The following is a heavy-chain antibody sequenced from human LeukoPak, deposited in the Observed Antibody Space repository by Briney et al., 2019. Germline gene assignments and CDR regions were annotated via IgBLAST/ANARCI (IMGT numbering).Heavy chain of an antibody. CDR3: FRSGGYAYAY. CDR2: VNAFDGNT. D-gene: IGHD3-10*01. V-gene: IGHV1-3*01. CDR1: GYSFSNYP. J-gene: IGHJ1*01. Sequence: ASVKVSCKASGYSFSNYPIHWVRQAPGQGLEWIGWVNAFDGNTRYSRKFHDRVTITRDTSATTAYMELSSLKSEDTALYYCFRSGGYAYAYWGQGTLVTVSS.